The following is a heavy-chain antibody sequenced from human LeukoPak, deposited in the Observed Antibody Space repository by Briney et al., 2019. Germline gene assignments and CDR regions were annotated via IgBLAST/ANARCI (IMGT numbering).Heavy chain of an antibody. D-gene: IGHD4-11*01. CDR3: ARVGYSNSYDY. CDR2: MNPNTGNA. CDR1: GYTFTNFD. V-gene: IGHV1-8*03. J-gene: IGHJ4*02. Sequence: ASVKVSCKASGYTFTNFDINWVRQAPGQGLEWMGWMNPNTGNAGYAQKFQDRVTITWDASRSTAYMDLSSLRSEDTAVYYCARVGYSNSYDYWGQGTLVTVSS.